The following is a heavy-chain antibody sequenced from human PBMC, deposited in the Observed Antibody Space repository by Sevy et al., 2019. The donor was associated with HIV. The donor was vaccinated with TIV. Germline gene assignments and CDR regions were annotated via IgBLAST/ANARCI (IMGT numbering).Heavy chain of an antibody. CDR3: ARQVRFSGVIINHFDY. V-gene: IGHV4-39*01. CDR1: GDSIRSQSHY. D-gene: IGHD3-3*01. CDR2: IYYAGSS. Sequence: SETLSLTCTVSGDSIRSQSHYWAWIRQSPGKGLEWIASIYYAGSSYYNLYLRRGVTISVDTSKEQISLKLTSVTAADTAVYFCARQVRFSGVIINHFDYWGHGTLVTVSS. J-gene: IGHJ4*01.